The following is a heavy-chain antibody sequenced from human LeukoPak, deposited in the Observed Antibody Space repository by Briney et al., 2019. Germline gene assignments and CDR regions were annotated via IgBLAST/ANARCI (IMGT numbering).Heavy chain of an antibody. CDR1: GFTFDDYA. D-gene: IGHD6-19*01. Sequence: PGRSLRLSCAASGFTFDDYAMHWVRQAPGKGLEWVSGISWNSGSIGYADSVKGRFTISRDNAKNSLYLQMNSLRAEDTALYYCAKDDSSGWSSFDYWGQGTLVTVSS. CDR2: ISWNSGSI. J-gene: IGHJ4*02. V-gene: IGHV3-9*01. CDR3: AKDDSSGWSSFDY.